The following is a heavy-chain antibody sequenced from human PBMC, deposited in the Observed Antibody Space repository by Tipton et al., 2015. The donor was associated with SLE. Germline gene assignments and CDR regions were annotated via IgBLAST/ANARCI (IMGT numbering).Heavy chain of an antibody. CDR3: ASHLADLDYDYIWGSYRPAPRDGMDV. CDR1: GGSFSGYY. V-gene: IGHV4-34*01. Sequence: TLSLTCAVYGGSFSGYYWSWIRQPPGKGLEWIGEINHSGSTNYNPSLKSRVTISVDTSKNQFSLKMSSVTAADTAVYYCASHLADLDYDYIWGSYRPAPRDGMDVWGQGTTDTVSS. CDR2: INHSGST. J-gene: IGHJ6*02. D-gene: IGHD3-16*02.